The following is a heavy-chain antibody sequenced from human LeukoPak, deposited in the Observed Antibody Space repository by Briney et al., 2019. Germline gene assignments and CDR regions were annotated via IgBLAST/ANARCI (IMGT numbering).Heavy chain of an antibody. Sequence: PSQTLSLTCTVSGGSLSSGGYYWSWIRQPPGKGLEWIGEINHSGSTNYNPSLKSRVTISVDTSKNQFSLKLSSVTAADTAVYYCARIWSGYYMPTFDYWGQGTLVTVSS. V-gene: IGHV4-30-2*01. J-gene: IGHJ4*02. CDR1: GGSLSSGGYY. D-gene: IGHD3-3*01. CDR2: INHSGST. CDR3: ARIWSGYYMPTFDY.